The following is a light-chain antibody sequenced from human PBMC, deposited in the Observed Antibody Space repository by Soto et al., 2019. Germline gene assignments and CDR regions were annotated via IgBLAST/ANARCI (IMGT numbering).Light chain of an antibody. CDR2: GVT. J-gene: IGLJ1*01. V-gene: IGLV2-14*01. CDR3: TSYTSSSTYV. CDR1: SSDIGGYNY. Sequence: LTHPASVSESPGQSITISCAGTSSDIGGYNYVSWYQQHPDKAPKLMIYGVTNRPSGVSDRFSGSKSGNTASLTISGLQAEDEADYYCTSYTSSSTYVFGTGTKVTVL.